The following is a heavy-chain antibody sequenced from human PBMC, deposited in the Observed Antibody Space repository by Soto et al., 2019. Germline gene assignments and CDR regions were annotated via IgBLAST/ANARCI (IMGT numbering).Heavy chain of an antibody. Sequence: GESLKISCMGSGYKVSTWHNFTSYWIAWVRQMPGKGLEWMGIIYIGDSDTKYSPSFQGQVTISADKSITTAYLQWSSLKASDTAVYYCARQGGFGGYGDYYYGMDVWGQGTTVTVSS. CDR3: ARQGGFGGYGDYYYGMDV. CDR2: IYIGDSDT. CDR1: GYKVSTWHNFTSYW. V-gene: IGHV5-51*01. J-gene: IGHJ6*02. D-gene: IGHD5-12*01.